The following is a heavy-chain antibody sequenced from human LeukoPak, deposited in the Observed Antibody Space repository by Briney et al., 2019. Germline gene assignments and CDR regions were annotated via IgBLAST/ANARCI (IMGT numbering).Heavy chain of an antibody. J-gene: IGHJ4*02. CDR2: ISAYSGNT. Sequence: EASVKVSCKASGYTFTSYGISWVRQAPGQGLEWMGWISAYSGNTNYAQKLQGRVTMTTDTSTSTAYMELRSLRSDDTAVYYCARVKGAMAGRGFDYWGQGTLVTVSS. V-gene: IGHV1-18*01. CDR3: ARVKGAMAGRGFDY. D-gene: IGHD5-18*01. CDR1: GYTFTSYG.